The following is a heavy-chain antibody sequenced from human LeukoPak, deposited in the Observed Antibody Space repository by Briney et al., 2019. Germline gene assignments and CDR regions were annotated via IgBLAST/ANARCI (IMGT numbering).Heavy chain of an antibody. D-gene: IGHD3-10*01. V-gene: IGHV3-21*01. CDR3: ARDRLLRGGSGKGDAFDI. CDR1: GFTFSSYS. Sequence: GGSLRLSCAASGFTFSSYSMNWVRQAPGKGLEWVSSISSSSSYIYYADSVKGRFTISRDNAKNSLYLQMNSLRAEDTAVYYCARDRLLRGGSGKGDAFDIWGQGTMVTVSS. J-gene: IGHJ3*02. CDR2: ISSSSSYI.